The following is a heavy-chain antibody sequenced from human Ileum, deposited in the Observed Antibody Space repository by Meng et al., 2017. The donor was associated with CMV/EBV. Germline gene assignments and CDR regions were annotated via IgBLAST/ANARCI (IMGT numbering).Heavy chain of an antibody. CDR2: IRYDGTVQ. V-gene: IGHV3-30*02. D-gene: IGHD6-19*01. CDR1: AFTLSIYG. Sequence: QVALVDAWGGLFPPGGSRGLSCAASAFTLSIYGMHWVRQAPGKGLEWVGFIRYDGTVQNYADSVKGRFTISRDNSWNMLSLEMNSLRPEETAVYYCAKVGFGWYSIDYWGQGTLVTASS. J-gene: IGHJ4*02. CDR3: AKVGFGWYSIDY.